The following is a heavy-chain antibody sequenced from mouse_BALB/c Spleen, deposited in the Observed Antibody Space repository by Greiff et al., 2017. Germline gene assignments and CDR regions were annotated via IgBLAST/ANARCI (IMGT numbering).Heavy chain of an antibody. D-gene: IGHD2-4*01. Sequence: QVQLQQSGPELVKPGASVKISCKASGYSFTSYYIHWVKQRPGQGLEWIGWIFPGSGNTKYNEKFKGKATLTADTSSSTAYMQLSSLTSEDSAVYFCANDYDRGYYFDYWGQGTTLTVSS. J-gene: IGHJ2*01. CDR3: ANDYDRGYYFDY. CDR2: IFPGSGNT. CDR1: GYSFTSYY. V-gene: IGHV1-66*01.